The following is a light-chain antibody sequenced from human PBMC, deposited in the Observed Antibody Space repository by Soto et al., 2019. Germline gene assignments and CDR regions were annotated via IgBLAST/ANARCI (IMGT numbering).Light chain of an antibody. Sequence: EIVMTQSPATLSVSPGERATLSCRASQSVSSNLAWYQQKPGQAPRLLIYGASTRATGIPARFSGSGSGTEFTLTSSSLQSEDLAVYYCQQYNNWPLTFGVGTKVEIK. CDR2: GAS. J-gene: IGKJ4*01. CDR1: QSVSSN. V-gene: IGKV3-15*01. CDR3: QQYNNWPLT.